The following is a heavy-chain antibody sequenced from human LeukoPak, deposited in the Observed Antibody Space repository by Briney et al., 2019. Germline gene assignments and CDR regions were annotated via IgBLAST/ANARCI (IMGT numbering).Heavy chain of an antibody. CDR3: ARLGAGPTYYDFWSGYSSFYFDY. Sequence: SETLSLTCTVSGGSISSYYWSWIRQPPGKGLEWIGGISSSGNTYYNPSLKSRITISIDTSKNHFSLKLSSVTAADTAVYYCARLGAGPTYYDFWSGYSSFYFDYWGQGTLVTVSS. CDR1: GGSISSYY. D-gene: IGHD3-3*01. J-gene: IGHJ4*02. CDR2: ISSSGNT. V-gene: IGHV4-59*04.